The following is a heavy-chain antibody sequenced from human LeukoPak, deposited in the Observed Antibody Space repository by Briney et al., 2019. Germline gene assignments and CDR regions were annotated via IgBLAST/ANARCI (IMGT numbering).Heavy chain of an antibody. CDR2: IKQDGSEK. CDR1: GFTFSSYW. CDR3: ARVRGGYSHENYFDY. V-gene: IGHV3-7*01. Sequence: PGGSLRLSCAASGFTFSSYWMSWVRQAPGKGLEWVANIKQDGSEKYYVDSVKGRFTASRDNAKDSLYLQMNSLRAEDTAVYYCARVRGGYSHENYFDYWGQGTLVTVSS. D-gene: IGHD5-18*01. J-gene: IGHJ4*02.